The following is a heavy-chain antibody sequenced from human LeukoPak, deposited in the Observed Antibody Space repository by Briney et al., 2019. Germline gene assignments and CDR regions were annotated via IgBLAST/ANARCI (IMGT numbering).Heavy chain of an antibody. J-gene: IGHJ4*02. V-gene: IGHV3-33*01. D-gene: IGHD4-23*01. CDR3: ARQTTVATDC. Sequence: GGSLRLSCAASGFTFSSYGMHWVRQAPGKGLEWVAVIWYDGSKKYYGDSVKGRFTISRDNSNNTLYLQMNSLRVEDTALYYCARQTTVATDCWGQGTLVTVSS. CDR1: GFTFSSYG. CDR2: IWYDGSKK.